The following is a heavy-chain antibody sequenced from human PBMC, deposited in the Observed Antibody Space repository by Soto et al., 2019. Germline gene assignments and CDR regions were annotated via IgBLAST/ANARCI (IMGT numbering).Heavy chain of an antibody. J-gene: IGHJ4*02. V-gene: IGHV3-15*01. Sequence: GGSLRLSCAASGFTFSNAWMSWVRQAPGKGLEWVGRIKSKTDGGTTDYAVPVKGRFTISRDDSKNTLYLQMNSLKTEDTAVYYCTTDTPSRGGYNSGYRGQGTLVTVSS. CDR2: IKSKTDGGTT. D-gene: IGHD5-12*01. CDR1: GFTFSNAW. CDR3: TTDTPSRGGYNSGY.